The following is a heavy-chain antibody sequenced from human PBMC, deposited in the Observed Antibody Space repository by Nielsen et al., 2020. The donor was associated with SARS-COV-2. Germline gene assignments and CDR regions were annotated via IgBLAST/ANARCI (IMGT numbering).Heavy chain of an antibody. CDR3: AKEGNSGSAYDQ. V-gene: IGHV3-23*01. CDR2: ISGSGGGT. D-gene: IGHD1-26*01. J-gene: IGHJ5*02. Sequence: GESLKISCAASGFIFSSYAMSWVRQAPGKGLEWVSTISGSGGGTYYADSVKGRFSISRDNAKNSLYLQMNSLRAEDTALYYCAKEGNSGSAYDQWGQGTLVTVSS. CDR1: GFIFSSYA.